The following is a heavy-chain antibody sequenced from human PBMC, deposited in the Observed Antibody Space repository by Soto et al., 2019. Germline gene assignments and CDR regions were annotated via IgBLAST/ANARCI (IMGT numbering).Heavy chain of an antibody. J-gene: IGHJ6*02. V-gene: IGHV4-31*03. CDR2: IYYSGST. CDR3: AGESSRYYHYGIDV. Sequence: QLQLQESGPGLVKPSKTLSLTCTVSGGSISVGGYYWSWIRQHPGKGLEWIGYIYYSGSTYYNPSLKSRVTIAVDTSKNQFTLNLSSVTAADTAVYYCAGESSRYYHYGIDVWGQGTTVTVSS. D-gene: IGHD3-22*01. CDR1: GGSISVGGYY.